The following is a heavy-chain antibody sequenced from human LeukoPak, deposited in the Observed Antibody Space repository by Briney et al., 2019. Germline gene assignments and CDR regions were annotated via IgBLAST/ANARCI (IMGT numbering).Heavy chain of an antibody. J-gene: IGHJ4*02. D-gene: IGHD6-19*01. CDR1: GGSLSSYY. Sequence: SETLSLTCTVSGGSLSSYYWSWIRQPPGKGLEWFGYIYYSGSTNYNPSLRSRVTISVDTSKNQFSLKLSSVTAADTAVYYCARQNSVAGTLDYWGQGTLVTVSS. CDR3: ARQNSVAGTLDY. CDR2: IYYSGST. V-gene: IGHV4-59*08.